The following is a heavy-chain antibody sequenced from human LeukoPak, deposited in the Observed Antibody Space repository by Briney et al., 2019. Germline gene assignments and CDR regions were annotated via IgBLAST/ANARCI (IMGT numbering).Heavy chain of an antibody. V-gene: IGHV3-9*02. J-gene: IGHJ6*02. CDR3: VKDMNPGGADV. CDR1: GFNSEDHA. Sequence: GGSLRLSCVVSGFNSEDHAMHWDRQAPGKGLEWVSGIYWSSSGTGYADSVKGRFTVSRDSAKNSLYLQMNSLRPEDTASYYCVKDMNPGGADVWGQGTTVTVSS. D-gene: IGHD3-10*01. CDR2: IYWSSSGT.